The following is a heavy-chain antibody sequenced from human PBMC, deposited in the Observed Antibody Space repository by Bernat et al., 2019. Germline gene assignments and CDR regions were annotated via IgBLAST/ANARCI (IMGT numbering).Heavy chain of an antibody. CDR2: IYYSGST. V-gene: IGHV4-59*01. CDR3: AREGFYGSGSFSDAFDI. D-gene: IGHD3-10*01. Sequence: QVQLQESGPGLVKPSETLSLTCTVSGGSISSYYWSWIRQPPGKGLGWIGYIYYSGSTNYNPSLKSRVTISVDTSKNQFSLKLSSVTAADTAVYYCAREGFYGSGSFSDAFDIWGQGTMVTVSS. J-gene: IGHJ3*02. CDR1: GGSISSYY.